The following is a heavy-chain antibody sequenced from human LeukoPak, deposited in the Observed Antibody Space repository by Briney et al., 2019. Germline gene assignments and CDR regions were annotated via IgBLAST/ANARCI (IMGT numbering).Heavy chain of an antibody. CDR3: ARELLWFGDHRRFDP. V-gene: IGHV4-59*01. D-gene: IGHD3-10*01. J-gene: IGHJ5*02. CDR1: GGSISSYY. Sequence: SETLSLTCTVSGGSISSYYWSWIRQPAGKGLEWIGYIYYSGSTNYNPSLKSRVTISVDTSKNQFSLKLSSVTAADTAVYYCARELLWFGDHRRFDPWGQGTLVTVSS. CDR2: IYYSGST.